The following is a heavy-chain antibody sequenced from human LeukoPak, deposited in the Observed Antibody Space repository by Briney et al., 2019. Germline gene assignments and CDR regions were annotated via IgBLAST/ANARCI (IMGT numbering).Heavy chain of an antibody. CDR2: ISGNGYIT. Sequence: GGSLRLSCAASGFTFTNFAMSWVRQTPGTGLEWVSDISGNGYITNYADSVKGRFAISRDNSKNTLYLQMNSLGAEDTAVYYCAKDWNGSGAYGGTFDAWGLGTMVTVSS. D-gene: IGHD6-19*01. CDR3: AKDWNGSGAYGGTFDA. V-gene: IGHV3-23*01. CDR1: GFTFTNFA. J-gene: IGHJ3*01.